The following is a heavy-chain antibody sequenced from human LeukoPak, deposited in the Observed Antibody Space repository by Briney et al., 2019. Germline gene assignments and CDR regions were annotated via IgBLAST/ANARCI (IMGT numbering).Heavy chain of an antibody. CDR3: ARSGSASWELGIFDY. CDR1: GFTFSSYS. V-gene: IGHV3-21*01. D-gene: IGHD1-26*01. CDR2: ISSSSSYI. Sequence: GGSLRLSCAASGFTFSSYSMNWVRQAPGKGLEWVSSISSSSSYIYYADLVKGRFTISRDNAKNSLYLQMNSLRAEDTAVYYCARSGSASWELGIFDYWGQGTLVTVSS. J-gene: IGHJ4*02.